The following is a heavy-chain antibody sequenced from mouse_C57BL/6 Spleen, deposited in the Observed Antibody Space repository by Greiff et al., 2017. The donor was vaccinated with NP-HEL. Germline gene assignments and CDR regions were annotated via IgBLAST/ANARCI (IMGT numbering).Heavy chain of an antibody. CDR2: IYPGDGDT. Sequence: VQLQQSGAELVKPGASVKISCKASGYAFSSYWMNWVKQRPGKGLEWIGQIYPGDGDTNYNGKFKGKATLTADKSSSTAYMQLSSLTSEDSAVYFCARSITTVVAPDYWGQGTTRTVSS. CDR1: GYAFSSYW. CDR3: ARSITTVVAPDY. V-gene: IGHV1-80*01. J-gene: IGHJ2*01. D-gene: IGHD1-1*01.